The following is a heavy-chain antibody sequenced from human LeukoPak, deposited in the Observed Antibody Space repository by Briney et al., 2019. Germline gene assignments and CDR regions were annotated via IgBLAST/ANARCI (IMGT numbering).Heavy chain of an antibody. CDR1: GESFSGYY. CDR3: ARAEITAAGVPFDY. CDR2: VNHSGST. V-gene: IGHV4-34*01. D-gene: IGHD6-13*01. J-gene: IGHJ4*02. Sequence: SETLSLTCAVYGESFSGYYWSWIRQPPGKGLEWIGEVNHSGSTNYNPSLKSRVTISVDTFKNQFSLKLSSVTAADTGVYYCARAEITAAGVPFDYWGQGTLVTVSS.